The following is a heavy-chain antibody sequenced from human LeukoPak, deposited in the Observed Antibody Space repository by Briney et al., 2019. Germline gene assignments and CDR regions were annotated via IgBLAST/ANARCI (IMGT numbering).Heavy chain of an antibody. D-gene: IGHD3-22*01. Sequence: SETLSLTCTVSGGSISSYYWSWIRQPPGKGLEWIGYIYYSGSTNYNPSLKSRVTISVDTSKNQFSLKLSSVTAADTAVYYCARNYYDSSGLLYDYWGQGTLVTDSS. CDR2: IYYSGST. V-gene: IGHV4-59*08. J-gene: IGHJ4*02. CDR3: ARNYYDSSGLLYDY. CDR1: GGSISSYY.